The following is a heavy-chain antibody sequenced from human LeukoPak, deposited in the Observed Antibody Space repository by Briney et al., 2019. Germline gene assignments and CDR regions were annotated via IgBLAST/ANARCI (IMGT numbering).Heavy chain of an antibody. Sequence: GGSLRLSCAASGFTFSDYYMSWIRQAPGMGLEWVSYISSSGSTIYYADSVKGRFTISRDNAKNSLYLQMNSLRAEDTAVYYCARELSSGSKVGFDYWGQGTLVTVSS. CDR3: ARELSSGSKVGFDY. CDR2: ISSSGSTI. CDR1: GFTFSDYY. D-gene: IGHD3-22*01. V-gene: IGHV3-11*04. J-gene: IGHJ4*02.